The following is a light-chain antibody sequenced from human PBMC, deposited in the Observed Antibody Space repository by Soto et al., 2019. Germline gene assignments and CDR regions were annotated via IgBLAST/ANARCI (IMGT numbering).Light chain of an antibody. CDR1: QSISSY. V-gene: IGKV1-39*01. J-gene: IGKJ3*01. Sequence: DIQMTQSPSSLSASVGDIVTITFRASQSISSYLNWYQQKPGKAPKLLIYAASSLQSGVPSRFSGSGSGTDFTLTISSLQPEDFATYYCQQSYNGPFTFGPGTKVDIK. CDR2: AAS. CDR3: QQSYNGPFT.